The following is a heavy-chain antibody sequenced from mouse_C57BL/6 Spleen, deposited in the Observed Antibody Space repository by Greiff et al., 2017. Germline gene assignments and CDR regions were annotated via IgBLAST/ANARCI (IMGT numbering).Heavy chain of an antibody. J-gene: IGHJ2*01. CDR1: GYTFTDYE. CDR3: TRCYYGSSRDY. D-gene: IGHD1-1*01. CDR2: IDPETGGT. Sequence: VQLQESGAELVRPGASVTLSCKASGYTFTDYEMHWVKQTPVHGLEWIGAIDPETGGTAYNQKFKGKAILTADKSSSTAYMELRSLTSEDSAVYYCTRCYYGSSRDYWGQGTTLTVSS. V-gene: IGHV1-15*01.